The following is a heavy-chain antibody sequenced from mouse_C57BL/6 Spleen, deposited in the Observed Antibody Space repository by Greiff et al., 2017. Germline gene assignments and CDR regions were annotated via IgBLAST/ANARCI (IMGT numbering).Heavy chain of an antibody. CDR2: ISYSGST. Sequence: EVKLMASGPGMVKPSQSLSLTCTVTGYSITSGYDWHWIRHFPGNKLEWMGYISYSGSTNYNPSLKSRISITHDTSKNHFFLKLNSVTTEDTATYYCARDYDGYYVGFAYWGQGTLVTVSA. D-gene: IGHD2-3*01. V-gene: IGHV3-1*01. CDR3: ARDYDGYYVGFAY. CDR1: GYSITSGYD. J-gene: IGHJ3*01.